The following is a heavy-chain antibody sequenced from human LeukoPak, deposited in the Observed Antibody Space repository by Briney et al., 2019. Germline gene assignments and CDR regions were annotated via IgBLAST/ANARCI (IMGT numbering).Heavy chain of an antibody. J-gene: IGHJ4*02. Sequence: PSGTLSLTCAVSGGSISSRNWWSWVRQPPGKGLEWIGEIYHSGSTNYNPSLKTRVTISVDKTKNQFSLKLSSVTAADTAVYYCARASHEYGAYSHFDYWGQGTLVTVSS. CDR1: GGSISSRNW. D-gene: IGHD4-17*01. CDR3: ARASHEYGAYSHFDY. CDR2: IYHSGST. V-gene: IGHV4-4*02.